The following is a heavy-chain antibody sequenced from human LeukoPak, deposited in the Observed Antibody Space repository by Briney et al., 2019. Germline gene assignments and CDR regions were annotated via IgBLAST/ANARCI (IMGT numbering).Heavy chain of an antibody. CDR1: GGSFSGYY. Sequence: PSETLSLTCAVYGGSFSGYYWSWIRQPPGKGLEWIGEINHSGSTNYNPSLKSRVTISVDTSKNQFSLKLSSVTAADTAAYYCARGIIVVVPAAGGNWFDPWGQGTLVTVSS. CDR3: ARGIIVVVPAAGGNWFDP. D-gene: IGHD2-2*01. CDR2: INHSGST. V-gene: IGHV4-34*01. J-gene: IGHJ5*02.